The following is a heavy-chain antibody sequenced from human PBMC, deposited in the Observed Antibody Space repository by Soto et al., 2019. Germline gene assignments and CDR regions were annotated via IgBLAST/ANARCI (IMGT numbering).Heavy chain of an antibody. CDR3: ARAGSYCGGDCYSAFDY. Sequence: QVQLVQSGAEVKKPGSSVKFSCKASGGTFSSYAISWVRQSPGQGLEWMGGIIPIFGTANYAQKFQGRVTITADESTSTAYMELSSLRSEDTAVYYCARAGSYCGGDCYSAFDYLGQGTLVTVSS. CDR2: IIPIFGTA. D-gene: IGHD2-21*02. V-gene: IGHV1-69*01. CDR1: GGTFSSYA. J-gene: IGHJ4*02.